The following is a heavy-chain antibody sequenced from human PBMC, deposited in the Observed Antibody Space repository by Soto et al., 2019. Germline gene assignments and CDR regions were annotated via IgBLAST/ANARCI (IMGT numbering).Heavy chain of an antibody. CDR2: IYYSGST. V-gene: IGHV4-59*01. CDR1: GGSISSYY. J-gene: IGHJ3*02. CDR3: ARFAGDGSSGYDAFDI. D-gene: IGHD3-22*01. Sequence: SETLYLTCTVSGGSISSYYWSWIRPPPGKGLEWIGYIYYSGSTNYNPSLKSRVTISVDTSKNQFSLKLSSVTAADTAVYYCARFAGDGSSGYDAFDIWGQGTMVTVSS.